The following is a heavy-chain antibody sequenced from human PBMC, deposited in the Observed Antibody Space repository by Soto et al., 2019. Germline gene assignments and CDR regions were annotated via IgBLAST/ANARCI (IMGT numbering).Heavy chain of an antibody. D-gene: IGHD3-3*01. V-gene: IGHV4-39*01. J-gene: IGHJ6*02. CDR3: ARQRRYYDFWSGYANWGYYGMDV. Sequence: SETLSLTCTVSGGSISSSSYYWGWIRQPPGKGLEWIGSIYYSGSTYYNPSLKSRVTISVDTSKNQFSLKLSSVTAADTAVYYCARQRRYYDFWSGYANWGYYGMDVWGQGTTVTVS. CDR2: IYYSGST. CDR1: GGSISSSSYY.